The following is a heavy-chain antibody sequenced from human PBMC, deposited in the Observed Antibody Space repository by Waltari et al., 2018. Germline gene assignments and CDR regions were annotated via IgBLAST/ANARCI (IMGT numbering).Heavy chain of an antibody. Sequence: QVQLQESGPGLVKPSQTLSLTCTVSGGSISSGSYYWSWIRQPAGKGLGWIGRIYTSGSTNSNPSLKSRVTISVDTSKNQFSLKLSSVTAADTAVYYCARGGGYYDFWSGYPYYYYYYMDVWGKGTTVTVSS. D-gene: IGHD3-3*01. CDR3: ARGGGYYDFWSGYPYYYYYYMDV. V-gene: IGHV4-61*02. CDR2: IYTSGST. J-gene: IGHJ6*03. CDR1: GGSISSGSYY.